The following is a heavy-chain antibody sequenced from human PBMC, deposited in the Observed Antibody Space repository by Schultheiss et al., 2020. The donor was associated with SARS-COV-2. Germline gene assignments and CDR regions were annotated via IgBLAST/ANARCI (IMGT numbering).Heavy chain of an antibody. Sequence: SQTLSLTCTVSGGSISSYYWSWIRQPPGKGLECIGSIYYTGSTKYNPSLKSRVTISVDTSKNQFSLKLSSVTAADTAVYYCARNQYQLSYPFWFDPWGQGTLVTVSS. CDR1: GGSISSYY. CDR2: IYYTGST. J-gene: IGHJ5*02. CDR3: ARNQYQLSYPFWFDP. D-gene: IGHD2-2*01. V-gene: IGHV4-59*12.